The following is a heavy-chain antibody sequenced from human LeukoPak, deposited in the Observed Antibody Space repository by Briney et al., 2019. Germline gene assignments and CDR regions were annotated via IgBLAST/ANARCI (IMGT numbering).Heavy chain of an antibody. D-gene: IGHD1-26*01. CDR3: AVAESGTYAVFDY. J-gene: IGHJ4*02. CDR1: GYTSTGYY. V-gene: IGHV1-2*02. CDR2: INPNSGVT. Sequence: GASVKVSCKASGYTSTGYYMHWVRQAPGQGLEWMGWINPNSGVTNYAQKFQGRVTMTRDTSISTAYMELSRLRSDDTAVYYCAVAESGTYAVFDYWGQGTLVTVSS.